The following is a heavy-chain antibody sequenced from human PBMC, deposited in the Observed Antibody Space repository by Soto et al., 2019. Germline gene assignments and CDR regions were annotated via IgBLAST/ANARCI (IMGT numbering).Heavy chain of an antibody. D-gene: IGHD2-21*02. CDR3: ARGAHSVVVTAIFGTRYNLFDP. CDR1: GGSISSGDYY. CDR2: IYYSGST. Sequence: PSETLSLTCTVSGGSISSGDYYWSWIRQHPGKGLEWIGYIYYSGSTYYNPSLKSRVTISVDTSKNQFSLKLSSVTAADTAVYYCARGAHSVVVTAIFGTRYNLFDPWGQRTLVTVSS. J-gene: IGHJ5*02. V-gene: IGHV4-31*03.